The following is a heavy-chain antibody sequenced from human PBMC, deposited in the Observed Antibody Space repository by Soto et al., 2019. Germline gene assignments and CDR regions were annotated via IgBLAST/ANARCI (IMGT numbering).Heavy chain of an antibody. D-gene: IGHD5-18*01. CDR1: GFTFSSYS. Sequence: PGGSLRLSCAASGFTFSSYSMNWVRQAPGKGLEWVSSISSSSSYIYYADSVKGRFTISRDNAKNSLYLQMNSLRAEDTAVYYCARAEESYSYGPVALDVWGKGTTVTVSS. CDR2: ISSSSSYI. CDR3: ARAEESYSYGPVALDV. V-gene: IGHV3-21*01. J-gene: IGHJ6*04.